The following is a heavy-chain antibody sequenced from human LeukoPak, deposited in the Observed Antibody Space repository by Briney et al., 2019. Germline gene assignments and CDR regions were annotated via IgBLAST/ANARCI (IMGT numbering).Heavy chain of an antibody. J-gene: IGHJ4*02. V-gene: IGHV3-23*01. D-gene: IGHD6-19*01. CDR3: AKGLGQQWLVLPDY. Sequence: PGGSLRLSCAASGFTFSSYAMSWVRQAPGKGLEWVSAISGSGGSTYYADSVKGRFTISRDNSKNTLYLQMNSLRAEDTAVYYCAKGLGQQWLVLPDYWGKGPLVTVSS. CDR1: GFTFSSYA. CDR2: ISGSGGST.